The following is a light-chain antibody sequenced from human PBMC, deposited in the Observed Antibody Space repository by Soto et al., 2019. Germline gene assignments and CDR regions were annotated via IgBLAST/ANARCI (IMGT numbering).Light chain of an antibody. Sequence: EIVMTQSPATLSVSPGERATLSCRASQSVSSNLAWYQQKPGQAPMLLIYGASTRATGIPARFSGSGSGTEFTLTISSLQSEDFAVYYCQQYNNWPPWTFRQGPKVEIK. CDR1: QSVSSN. V-gene: IGKV3-15*01. CDR2: GAS. J-gene: IGKJ1*01. CDR3: QQYNNWPPWT.